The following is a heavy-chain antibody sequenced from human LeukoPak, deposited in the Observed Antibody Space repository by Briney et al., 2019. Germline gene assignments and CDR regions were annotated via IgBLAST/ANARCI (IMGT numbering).Heavy chain of an antibody. CDR3: AKNEPDYGDYGWDYYYYGMDV. CDR1: GFTFSSYG. Sequence: PGRSLRLSCAASGFTFSSYGMHWVRQAPGKGLEWVAVIWYDGSNKYYADSVKGRFTISRDNSKNTLYLQMNGLRAEDTAVYYCAKNEPDYGDYGWDYYYYGMDVWGQGTTVTVSS. J-gene: IGHJ6*02. CDR2: IWYDGSNK. D-gene: IGHD4-17*01. V-gene: IGHV3-33*06.